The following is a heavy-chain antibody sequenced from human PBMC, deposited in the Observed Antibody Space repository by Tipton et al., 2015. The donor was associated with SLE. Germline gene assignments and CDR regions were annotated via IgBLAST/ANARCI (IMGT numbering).Heavy chain of an antibody. CDR2: VYYSAYYSGST. J-gene: IGHJ5*01. Sequence: TLSLTCPLPGGSISSYYWSWLRQAPGKGLEWIGSVYYSAYYSGSTNYNPSLKGRVTMSLDRSKNQFSLNLNSVTGADTALYFCARGRVGEYGHGFDSWGHGTLVTVSS. CDR1: GGSISSYY. V-gene: IGHV4-59*08. D-gene: IGHD2/OR15-2a*01. CDR3: ARGRVGEYGHGFDS.